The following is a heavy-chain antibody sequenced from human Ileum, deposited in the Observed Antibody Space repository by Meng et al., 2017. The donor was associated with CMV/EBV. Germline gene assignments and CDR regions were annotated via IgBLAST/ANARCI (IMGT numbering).Heavy chain of an antibody. V-gene: IGHV4-59*01. D-gene: IGHD2-2*01. J-gene: IGHJ5*02. Sequence: GSLRSFYLSWIRQPSGKGLEWIGYIYYSGNTNYNPSLRSRVTISVDTSKNQFSLKLSSVTAADTAVYYCARGSDVVVIPAAFGFAPWGQGTLVTVSS. CDR1: GSLRSFY. CDR2: IYYSGNT. CDR3: ARGSDVVVIPAAFGFAP.